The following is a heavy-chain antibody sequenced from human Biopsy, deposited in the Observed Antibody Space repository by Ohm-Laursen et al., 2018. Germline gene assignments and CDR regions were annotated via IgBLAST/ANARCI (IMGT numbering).Heavy chain of an antibody. J-gene: IGHJ2*01. CDR1: GASVKTSGYF. Sequence: TLSFTCSVSGASVKTSGYFRAWIRQRPGKGLEWIGYISYNERTHYNPSLSSRLAISFDTSNNRISLQLRSVSVADTAVYYCVREPKTGTAEAWYFDLWGRGSPVTVPS. D-gene: IGHD3-9*01. CDR3: VREPKTGTAEAWYFDL. V-gene: IGHV4-31*03. CDR2: ISYNERT.